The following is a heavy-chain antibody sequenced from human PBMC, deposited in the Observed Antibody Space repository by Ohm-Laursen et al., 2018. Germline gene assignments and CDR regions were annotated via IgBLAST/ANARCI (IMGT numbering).Heavy chain of an antibody. CDR1: GYSISSGYF. CDR2: IYHSGST. V-gene: IGHV4-38-2*01. J-gene: IGHJ5*02. CDR3: ARGLWWFDP. Sequence: SDTLSLTCAVSGYSISSGYFWGWIRQPPGKGLEWIGTIYHSGSTYYNTSLKSRVTISVDTSKNQFSLKLSSVTAADTALYYCARGLWWFDPWGQGTLVTVSS.